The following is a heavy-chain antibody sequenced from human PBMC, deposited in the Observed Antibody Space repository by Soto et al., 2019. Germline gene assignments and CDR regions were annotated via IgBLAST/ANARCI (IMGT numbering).Heavy chain of an antibody. Sequence: SETLSVTCIFSGVSVTIYTWSWVRQPANKGLEWIGRVFSSVSATYSPSLKSRVRISMDTPENRISLKLDSVTAADAGVYYCTRDGMTTGDTWGPGTLVTVSS. CDR1: GVSVTIYT. CDR2: VFSSVSA. V-gene: IGHV4-4*07. D-gene: IGHD2-21*02. CDR3: TRDGMTTGDT. J-gene: IGHJ4*02.